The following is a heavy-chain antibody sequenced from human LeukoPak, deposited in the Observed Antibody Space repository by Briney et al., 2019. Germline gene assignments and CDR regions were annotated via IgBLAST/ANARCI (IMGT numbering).Heavy chain of an antibody. CDR1: GFTFSRYR. D-gene: IGHD4-17*01. Sequence: GGSLRLSCVVSGFTFSRYRMTWVRQAPGKGLEWVATITLDGSEKYYVDSVEGRFTISRDNAKNSLYLQMNNLRVEDTAVYYCARSQSTMTTWSMDYWGRGTLVTVSS. CDR2: ITLDGSEK. V-gene: IGHV3-7*01. CDR3: ARSQSTMTTWSMDY. J-gene: IGHJ4*02.